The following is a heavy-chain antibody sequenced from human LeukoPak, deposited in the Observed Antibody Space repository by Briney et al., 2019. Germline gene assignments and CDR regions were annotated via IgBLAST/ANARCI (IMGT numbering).Heavy chain of an antibody. V-gene: IGHV3-7*03. Sequence: PGGSLRLSCAASGFTFSSYAMHWVRQAPGEGLEWVACIHQNGGTEYYVDSVKGRFAISRDNSKNSLHLQMSSLTVEDTAVYYCARDLSSRDAFWGQGTLVIVSS. CDR3: ARDLSSRDAF. CDR2: IHQNGGTE. D-gene: IGHD6-13*01. CDR1: GFTFSSYA. J-gene: IGHJ4*02.